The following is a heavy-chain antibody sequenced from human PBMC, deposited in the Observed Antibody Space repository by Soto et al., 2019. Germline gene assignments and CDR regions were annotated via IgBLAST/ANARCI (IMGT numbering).Heavy chain of an antibody. CDR1: GGTFSSYA. Sequence: ASVKVSCKASGGTFSSYAISWVRRAPGQGLEWMGGIIPIFGTANYAQKFQGRVTITADESTSTAYMELSSLRSEDTAVYYCARALLTRYSSSWYAPFGAYYYYGMDVWGQGTTVTVSS. CDR2: IIPIFGTA. V-gene: IGHV1-69*13. D-gene: IGHD6-13*01. CDR3: ARALLTRYSSSWYAPFGAYYYYGMDV. J-gene: IGHJ6*02.